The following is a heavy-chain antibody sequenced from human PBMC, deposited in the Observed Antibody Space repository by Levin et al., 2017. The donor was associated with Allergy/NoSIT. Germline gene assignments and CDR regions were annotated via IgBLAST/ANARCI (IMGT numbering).Heavy chain of an antibody. Sequence: PGESLKISCQGSGYYFISYWIAWVRQMPGKGLEWMGSVYPPDSDTTYSPSFLGQVTISVDKSLRTAYLQWSSLKPSDTAVYYCAKIDSDPDYGLHVWGQGTTVIVSS. CDR2: VYPPDSDT. V-gene: IGHV5-51*01. CDR3: AKIDSDPDYGLHV. D-gene: IGHD3-10*01. J-gene: IGHJ6*02. CDR1: GYYFISYW.